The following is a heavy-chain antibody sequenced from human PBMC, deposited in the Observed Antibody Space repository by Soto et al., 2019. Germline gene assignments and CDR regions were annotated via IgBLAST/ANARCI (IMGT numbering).Heavy chain of an antibody. CDR1: GGSIGGSTYY. CDR2: IYYSGIT. CDR3: ARGRMGSGWFWN. Sequence: SETLSLTCTVSGGSIGGSTYYWGWIRQPPGKGLEWIATIYYSGITYYNPSLKSRVTMSVDTSKNQFSLKLSSVTAADTAIYYCARGRMGSGWFWNWGQGTLVTVSS. J-gene: IGHJ4*02. V-gene: IGHV4-39*07. D-gene: IGHD6-19*01.